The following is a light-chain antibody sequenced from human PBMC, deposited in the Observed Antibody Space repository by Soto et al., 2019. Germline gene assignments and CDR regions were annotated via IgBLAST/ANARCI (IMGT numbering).Light chain of an antibody. V-gene: IGLV1-44*01. CDR3: GAWDERLNGYV. Sequence: VLTQPPSASGTPGQRVTISCSGGSANIGMNTVNWYQQLPGTAPKVLIYPDNQRPSGVPDRFSGSKSGTSPSLAINGLQSGDEADYYCGAWDERLNGYVFGTGTQLTV. CDR1: SANIGMNT. CDR2: PDN. J-gene: IGLJ1*01.